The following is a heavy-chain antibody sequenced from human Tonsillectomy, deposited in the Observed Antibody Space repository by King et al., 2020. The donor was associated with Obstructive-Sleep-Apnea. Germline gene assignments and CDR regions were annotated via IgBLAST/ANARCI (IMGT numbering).Heavy chain of an antibody. J-gene: IGHJ4*02. V-gene: IGHV3-21*01. D-gene: IGHD3-9*01. CDR1: GFTFSSHT. Sequence: VQLVESGGGLVKPGGSLRLLCATSGFTFSSHTMNWVRQAPGKGLEWVSSITSSSTYIYYADSVKGRFTISRDNAKSSLSLQLRSLRAEDTAVYYCARGYYDILTDYDDLNYWGQGTLVTVSS. CDR3: ARGYYDILTDYDDLNY. CDR2: ITSSSTYI.